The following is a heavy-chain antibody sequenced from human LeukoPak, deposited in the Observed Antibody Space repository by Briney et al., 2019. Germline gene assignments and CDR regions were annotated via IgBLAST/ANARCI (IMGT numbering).Heavy chain of an antibody. V-gene: IGHV4-34*01. J-gene: IGHJ3*02. D-gene: IGHD3-10*01. CDR3: ARDLSDYYGSGSYRPIDAFDI. CDR1: GGSFSGYY. Sequence: PSETLSLTCAVYGGSFSGYYWSWIRQPPWKGLEWIGEINHSGSPNYNPSLKSRVTISIDTSKNQFSLKLSPVTAADTAVYYCARDLSDYYGSGSYRPIDAFDIWGQGTMVTVSS. CDR2: INHSGSP.